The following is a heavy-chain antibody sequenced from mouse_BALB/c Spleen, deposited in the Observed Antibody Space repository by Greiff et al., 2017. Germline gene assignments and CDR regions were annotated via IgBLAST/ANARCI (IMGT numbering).Heavy chain of an antibody. Sequence: EVQVVESGGGLVKPGGSLKLSCAASGFTFSSYAMSWVRQTPEKRLEWVASISSGGSTYYPDSVKGRFTISRDNARNILYLQMSSLRSEDTAMYYCARGEGSHYWGQGTTLTVSS. CDR1: GFTFSSYA. D-gene: IGHD1-1*02. J-gene: IGHJ2*01. CDR2: ISSGGST. CDR3: ARGEGSHY. V-gene: IGHV5-6-5*01.